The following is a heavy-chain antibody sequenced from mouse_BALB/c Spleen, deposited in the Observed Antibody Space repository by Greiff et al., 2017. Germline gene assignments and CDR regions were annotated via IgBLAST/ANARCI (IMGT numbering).Heavy chain of an antibody. V-gene: IGHV2-9*02. D-gene: IGHD2-4*01. J-gene: IGHJ4*01. CDR3: ARDPYDCEGYAMDD. Sequence: VKLMESGPGLVAPSQSLSITCTVSGFSLTSYGVHWVRQPPGKGLEWLGVIWAGGSTNYNSALMSRLSISKDNSKSQVFLKMNSLQTDDTAMYYCARDPYDCEGYAMDDWGQGTSVTVSS. CDR1: GFSLTSYG. CDR2: IWAGGST.